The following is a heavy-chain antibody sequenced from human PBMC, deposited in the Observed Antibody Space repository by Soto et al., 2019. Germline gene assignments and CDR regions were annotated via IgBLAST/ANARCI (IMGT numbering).Heavy chain of an antibody. CDR1: GYTFTSYD. J-gene: IGHJ3*02. CDR2: ISPNIGNT. D-gene: IGHD2-21*02. Sequence: ASVKVSCKASGYTFTSYDINWVRQAPGQGLEWMGWISPNIGNTNYAQKLQGRVTMTTDTSTSTAYMELRSLKSDDTAVYYCARDRQVTLRDAFDIWGQGTMVTVSS. CDR3: ARDRQVTLRDAFDI. V-gene: IGHV1-18*01.